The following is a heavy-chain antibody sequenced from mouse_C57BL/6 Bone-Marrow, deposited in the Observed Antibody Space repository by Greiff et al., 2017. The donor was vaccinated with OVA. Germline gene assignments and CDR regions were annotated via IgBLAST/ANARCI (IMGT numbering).Heavy chain of an antibody. V-gene: IGHV5-4*03. CDR3: ARSITGIAY. D-gene: IGHD4-1*01. CDR1: GFTFSSYA. CDR2: ISDGGSYT. J-gene: IGHJ3*01. Sequence: EVKLMESGGGLVKPGGSLKLSCAASGFTFSSYAMSWVRQTPEKRLEWVATISDGGSYTYYPDNVKGRFTISRDNVKNNLYLQMSHLKSEDTAMYYCARSITGIAYWGQGTLVTVSA.